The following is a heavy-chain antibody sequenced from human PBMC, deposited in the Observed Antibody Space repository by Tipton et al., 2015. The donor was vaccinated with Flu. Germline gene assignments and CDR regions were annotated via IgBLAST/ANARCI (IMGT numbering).Heavy chain of an antibody. CDR3: ARAKSPGYYYDSSEGAYFDY. Sequence: LTCAVSGGSISSSNWWSWVRQPPGKGLEWIGEIYHSGSTNYNPSLKSRVTISVDKSKNQFSLKLSSVTAADTAVYYCARAKSPGYYYDSSEGAYFDYWGQGTLVTVSS. V-gene: IGHV4-4*02. D-gene: IGHD3-22*01. CDR2: IYHSGST. J-gene: IGHJ4*02. CDR1: GGSISSSNW.